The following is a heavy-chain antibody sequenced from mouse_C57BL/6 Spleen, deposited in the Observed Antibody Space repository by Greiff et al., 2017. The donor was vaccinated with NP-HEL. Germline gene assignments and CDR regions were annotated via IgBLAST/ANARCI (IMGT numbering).Heavy chain of an antibody. D-gene: IGHD1-1*01. J-gene: IGHJ4*01. CDR2: IHPNSGST. Sequence: VQLQQPGAELVKPGASVKLSCKASGYTFTSYWMHWVKQRPGQGLEWIGMIHPNSGSTNYNEKFKSKATLTVDKSSSTAYMQLSSLTSGDSAVYYCARLYYGSSPYAMDYWGQGTSVTVSS. V-gene: IGHV1-64*01. CDR3: ARLYYGSSPYAMDY. CDR1: GYTFTSYW.